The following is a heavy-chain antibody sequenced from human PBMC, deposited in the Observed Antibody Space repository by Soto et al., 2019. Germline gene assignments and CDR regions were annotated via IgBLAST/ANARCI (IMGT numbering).Heavy chain of an antibody. D-gene: IGHD2-15*01. CDR2: IRSKTNRYAT. CDR3: TSSLYCSGASGSRP. CDR1: GFTFSGSA. Sequence: VQLVESGGGLVQPGGSLKLSCAASGFTFSGSAMHWVRQASGKGLEWVGRIRSKTNRYATAYAASGKGRFTISRDDSKTTAYLQISSLKTEDTALYYCTSSLYCSGASGSRPWRQGTLVTV. V-gene: IGHV3-73*01. J-gene: IGHJ5*02.